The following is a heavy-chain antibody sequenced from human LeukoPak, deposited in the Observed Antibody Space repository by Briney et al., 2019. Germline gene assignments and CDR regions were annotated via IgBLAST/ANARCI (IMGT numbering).Heavy chain of an antibody. CDR3: AREAPALTMVRGPSSADYYYYYMDV. V-gene: IGHV4-59*01. CDR2: IYYSGST. Sequence: SETLSLTFTVSGGSISSYYWSWIRQPPGKGLEWIGYIYYSGSTNYNPSLKSRVTISVDTSKNQFSLKLSSVTAADTAVYYCAREAPALTMVRGPSSADYYYYYMDVWGKGTTVTVSS. D-gene: IGHD3-10*01. J-gene: IGHJ6*03. CDR1: GGSISSYY.